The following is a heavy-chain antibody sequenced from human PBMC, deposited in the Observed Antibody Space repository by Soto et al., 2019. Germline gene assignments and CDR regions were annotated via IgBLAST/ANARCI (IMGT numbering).Heavy chain of an antibody. CDR1: ESTFTNYY. V-gene: IGHV1-8*01. Sequence: GASVNVSFKSSESTFTNYYINWVRQATGQGLEWMGWMKYNSGSMGYAQKFQGRVTMTRNTSISTAYMELSSLRSEDTAVYYCVRGKFWFDAWGQGTLVTVSS. J-gene: IGHJ5*02. CDR2: MKYNSGSM. CDR3: VRGKFWFDA.